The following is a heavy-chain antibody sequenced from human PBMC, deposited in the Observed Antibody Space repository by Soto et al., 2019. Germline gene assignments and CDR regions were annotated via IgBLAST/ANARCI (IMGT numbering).Heavy chain of an antibody. CDR1: GFTFSSYG. CDR3: AKDEAAMGEFFDY. J-gene: IGHJ4*02. D-gene: IGHD3-16*01. Sequence: PGGSLRLSCAASGFTFSSYGMHWVRQAPGKGLEWVAVISYDGSNKYYADSVKGRFTISRDNSKNTLYLQMNSLRAEDTAVYYCAKDEAAMGEFFDYWGQGTLVTVSS. V-gene: IGHV3-30*18. CDR2: ISYDGSNK.